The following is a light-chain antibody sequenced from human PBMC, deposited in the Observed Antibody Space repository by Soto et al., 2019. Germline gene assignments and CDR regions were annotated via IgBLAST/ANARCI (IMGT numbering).Light chain of an antibody. J-gene: IGLJ2*01. CDR1: SSDLGGYNF. CDR3: SSYTSSSTSV. V-gene: IGLV2-14*01. Sequence: QSVLTQPASVSGSPGQSITISCTGTSSDLGGYNFVSWYQQHPGKAPKLMIYDVSNRPSGVSDRFSGSKSGNTASLTISGLQAEDEADYYCSSYTSSSTSVFGGGTKVTVL. CDR2: DVS.